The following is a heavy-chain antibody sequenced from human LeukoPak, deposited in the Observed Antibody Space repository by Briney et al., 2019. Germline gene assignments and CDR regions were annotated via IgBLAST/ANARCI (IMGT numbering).Heavy chain of an antibody. CDR2: IRSKAYGGTT. J-gene: IGHJ4*02. V-gene: IGHV3-49*03. D-gene: IGHD3-22*01. CDR3: TRDAPYYYDSSGCPPLYFDY. Sequence: PGGSLRLSCTASGFTFGDYAMSWFRQAPGKGLEWVGFIRSKAYGGTTEYAASVKGRFTISRDDYKSIAYLQINSLKPEDTAVYYCTRDAPYYYDSSGCPPLYFDYWGQGTLVTVSS. CDR1: GFTFGDYA.